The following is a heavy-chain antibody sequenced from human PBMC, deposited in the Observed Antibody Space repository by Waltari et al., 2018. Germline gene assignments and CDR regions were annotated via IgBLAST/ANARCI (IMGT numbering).Heavy chain of an antibody. CDR2: ISSDGSAT. CDR1: GFTFSSHW. J-gene: IGHJ4*02. V-gene: IGHV3-74*01. Sequence: EVQLVESGGGLVQPGGSLRLSCAASGFTFSSHWMHWVRQGPGTGRVWVSRISSDGSATNYADSVKGRFTISRDNAKNTQYLQMNSLRVDDSAVYYCARGISTSWWGQGTLVTVSS. CDR3: ARGISTSW.